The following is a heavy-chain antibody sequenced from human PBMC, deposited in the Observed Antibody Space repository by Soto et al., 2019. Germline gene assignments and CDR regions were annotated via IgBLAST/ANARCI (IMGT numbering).Heavy chain of an antibody. CDR3: ARGVDYYGSGSYSPLYYYYGMDV. CDR1: GGSFSGYY. D-gene: IGHD3-10*01. J-gene: IGHJ6*02. V-gene: IGHV4-34*01. CDR2: INHSGST. Sequence: SETLSLTCAVYGGSFSGYYWSWIRQPPGKGLEWIGEINHSGSTNYNPSLKSRVTISVDTSKNQFSLKLSSVTAADTAVYYCARGVDYYGSGSYSPLYYYYGMDVWGQGTTVTVSS.